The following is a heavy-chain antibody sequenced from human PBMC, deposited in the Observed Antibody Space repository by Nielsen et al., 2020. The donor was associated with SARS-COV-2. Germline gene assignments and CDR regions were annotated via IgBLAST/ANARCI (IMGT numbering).Heavy chain of an antibody. CDR1: GYILTELS. CDR2: FDPEDGET. J-gene: IGHJ4*02. D-gene: IGHD2-8*02. V-gene: IGHV1-24*01. CDR3: ATVRLPTGGFDY. Sequence: ASVKVSCKVSGYILTELSMHWVRQAPGKGLEWMGGFDPEDGETIYAQKFQGRVTMTEDTSTDTAYMELSSLRSEDTAVYYCATVRLPTGGFDYWGQGTLVTVSS.